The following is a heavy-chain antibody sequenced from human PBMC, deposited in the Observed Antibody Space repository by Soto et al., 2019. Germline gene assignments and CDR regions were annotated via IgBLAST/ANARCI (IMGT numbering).Heavy chain of an antibody. J-gene: IGHJ1*01. CDR3: AGLRKKSPQN. Sequence: EVQLVESGGGLVQPGGSLRLSCVASGFTFSSYSMHWVRQAPGKGLVWVSSISNDGSSTSYADPVKGRFTISRDNAKNTLYLKMNRLRAEDTAVYYCAGLRKKSPQNWGQGTLVRVSP. V-gene: IGHV3-74*01. CDR1: GFTFSSYS. CDR2: ISNDGSST.